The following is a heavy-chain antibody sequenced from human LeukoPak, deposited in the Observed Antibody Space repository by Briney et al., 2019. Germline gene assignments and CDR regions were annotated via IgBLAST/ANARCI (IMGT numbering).Heavy chain of an antibody. Sequence: GGSLRLSCAASGFTFSSYNMNWVRQAPGKGLEWVSFIGTSSGAIYYADSVKGRFTISRDNARKSLYLQMNSLRDEDTAVYYCARNLDSWGQGALVTVSS. V-gene: IGHV3-48*02. CDR2: IGTSSGAI. CDR1: GFTFSSYN. CDR3: ARNLDS. J-gene: IGHJ5*01.